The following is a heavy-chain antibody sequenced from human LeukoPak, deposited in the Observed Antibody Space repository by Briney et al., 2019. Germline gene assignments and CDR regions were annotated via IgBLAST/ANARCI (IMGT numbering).Heavy chain of an antibody. CDR1: EFTFSSYW. D-gene: IGHD3-9*01. CDR3: AKAYFDWLSAEGH. CDR2: ISGSGGST. V-gene: IGHV3-23*01. J-gene: IGHJ1*01. Sequence: PGGSLRLSCAASEFTFSSYWMHWVRQAPGKGLEWVSAISGSGGSTYYADSVKGRFTISRDNSKNTLYLQMNSLRAEDTAVYYCAKAYFDWLSAEGHWGQGTLVTVSS.